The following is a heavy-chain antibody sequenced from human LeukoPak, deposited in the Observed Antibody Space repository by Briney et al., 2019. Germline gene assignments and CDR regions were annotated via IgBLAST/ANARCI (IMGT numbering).Heavy chain of an antibody. V-gene: IGHV4-59*01. J-gene: IGHJ4*02. CDR3: ARDSDWNDGFDY. Sequence: PSETLSLTCTVSGGSICDYYWSWIRQPPGKGLEWIGYIYYSGSTNYNPSLKSRVSISLGTSKNQFSLKLTSVTAADTAVYYCARDSDWNDGFDYWGQGTLVTVSS. CDR1: GGSICDYY. CDR2: IYYSGST. D-gene: IGHD1-1*01.